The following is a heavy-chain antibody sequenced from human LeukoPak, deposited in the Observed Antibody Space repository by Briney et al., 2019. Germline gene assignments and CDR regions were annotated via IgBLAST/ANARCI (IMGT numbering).Heavy chain of an antibody. V-gene: IGHV4-34*01. J-gene: IGHJ4*02. Sequence: KPSETLSLTCAVYGGSFSGYYWSWIRQPPGKGLEWIGEINHSGSTNYNPSLKSRVTISVDTSKNQFSLKLSSVTAADTAVYYCARGEGEFGILTGYYIVGGRLDYWGQGTLVTVSS. D-gene: IGHD3-9*01. CDR1: GGSFSGYY. CDR2: INHSGST. CDR3: ARGEGEFGILTGYYIVGGRLDY.